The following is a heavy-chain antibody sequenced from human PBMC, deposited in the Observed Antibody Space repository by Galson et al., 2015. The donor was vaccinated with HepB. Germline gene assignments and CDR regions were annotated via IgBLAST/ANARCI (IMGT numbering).Heavy chain of an antibody. Sequence: SLRLPCAASGFTFSSYAMHWVRQAPGKGLEWVAVISYDGSNKYYADSVKGRFTISRDNSKNTLYLQMNSLRAEDTAVYYCARSGGYSSGWPGRFDYWGQGTLVTVSS. J-gene: IGHJ4*02. CDR1: GFTFSSYA. V-gene: IGHV3-30*04. CDR2: ISYDGSNK. CDR3: ARSGGYSSGWPGRFDY. D-gene: IGHD6-19*01.